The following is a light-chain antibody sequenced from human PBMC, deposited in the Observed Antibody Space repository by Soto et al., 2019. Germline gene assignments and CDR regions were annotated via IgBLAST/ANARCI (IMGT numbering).Light chain of an antibody. Sequence: EIVLTQSPATLSLSPGERATLSCRASQSVSSHLAWYQQKPGQAPRVLIYDASNRATGIPARFSGSGSGTDFTFTISSLQPEDIATYYCQQYDNLPSGTFGQGTRLEIK. J-gene: IGKJ5*01. CDR1: QSVSSH. CDR2: DAS. V-gene: IGKV3-11*01. CDR3: QQYDNLPSGT.